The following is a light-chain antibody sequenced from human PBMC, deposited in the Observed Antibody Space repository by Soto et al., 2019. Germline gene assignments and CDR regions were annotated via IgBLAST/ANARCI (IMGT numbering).Light chain of an antibody. J-gene: IGKJ1*01. CDR1: QSVSYN. CDR3: QQYNDWLWT. V-gene: IGKV3-15*01. Sequence: ETMMTQSPTTLYASPGERVTLSCRATQSVSYNLAWYLQKPGQAPRLLIYGASTRATGIPARFSGRGSGTEFSLTITSLQSEDFAVYYCQQYNDWLWTFGQGTKVDIK. CDR2: GAS.